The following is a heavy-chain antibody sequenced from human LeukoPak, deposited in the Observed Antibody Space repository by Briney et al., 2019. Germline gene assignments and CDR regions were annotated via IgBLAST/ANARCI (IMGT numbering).Heavy chain of an antibody. CDR1: GFTFSSYA. CDR3: ARENSGIAATDIIDY. V-gene: IGHV3-30-3*01. J-gene: IGHJ4*02. Sequence: PGRSLRLSCAASGFTFSSYAMHWVRQAPGKGLEWVAVISYDGSNKYYADSVKGRFTISRDNAKKSLYLQMNSLRAEDTAIYYCARENSGIAATDIIDYWGQGTLVTVSS. D-gene: IGHD6-13*01. CDR2: ISYDGSNK.